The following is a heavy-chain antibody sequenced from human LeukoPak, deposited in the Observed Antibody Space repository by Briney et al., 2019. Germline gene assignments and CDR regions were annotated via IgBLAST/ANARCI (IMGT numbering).Heavy chain of an antibody. CDR3: ARDQAVGAYFDY. V-gene: IGHV4-59*12. CDR2: IYYSGST. Sequence: PSETLSLTCTVSGGSISSYYRSWIRQPPGKGLEWIGYIYYSGSTNYNPSLKSRVTISVDTSKNQFSLKLSSVTAADTAVYYCARDQAVGAYFDYWGQGTLVTVSS. D-gene: IGHD1-26*01. J-gene: IGHJ4*02. CDR1: GGSISSYY.